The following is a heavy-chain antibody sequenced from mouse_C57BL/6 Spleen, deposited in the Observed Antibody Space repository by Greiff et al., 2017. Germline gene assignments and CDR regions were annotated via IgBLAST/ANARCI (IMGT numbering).Heavy chain of an antibody. Sequence: QVQLKESGPELVKPGASVKLSCKASGYTFTSYDINWVKQRPGQGLEWIGWIYPRDGSTKYNEKFKGKATLTVDTSSSTAYMELHSLTSEDSAVYFCARHDYDEYYYAMDYWGQGTSVTVSA. D-gene: IGHD2-4*01. V-gene: IGHV1-85*01. CDR1: GYTFTSYD. CDR2: IYPRDGST. J-gene: IGHJ4*01. CDR3: ARHDYDEYYYAMDY.